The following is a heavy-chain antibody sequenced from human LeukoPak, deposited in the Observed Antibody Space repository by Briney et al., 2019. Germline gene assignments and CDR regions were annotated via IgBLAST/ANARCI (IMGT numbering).Heavy chain of an antibody. CDR2: IIPILGIA. V-gene: IGHV1-69*04. D-gene: IGHD3-22*01. CDR1: GGTFSSYA. J-gene: IGHJ4*02. Sequence: SVKVSCKASGGTFSSYAISWVRQAPGQGLEWMGRIIPILGIANYAQKFQGRVTITADESTSTAYMELSSLRSEDTAVYYCARTMSHYYDSSGYGYWGQGTLVTVSS. CDR3: ARTMSHYYDSSGYGY.